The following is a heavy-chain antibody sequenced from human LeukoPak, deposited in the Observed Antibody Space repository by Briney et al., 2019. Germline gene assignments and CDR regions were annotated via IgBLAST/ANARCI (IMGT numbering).Heavy chain of an antibody. CDR3: ARLVVRGVPSGMDV. CDR2: IYPGDSDT. CDR1: GFTFTNYW. Sequence: GESLKISCQGFGFTFTNYWIGWVRQMPGKGLEWMGIIYPGDSDTRYSPSFQGQVTISADKSISTAYLQWSSLKASDTAMYYCARLVVRGVPSGMDVWGQGTTVTVSS. D-gene: IGHD3-10*01. J-gene: IGHJ6*02. V-gene: IGHV5-51*01.